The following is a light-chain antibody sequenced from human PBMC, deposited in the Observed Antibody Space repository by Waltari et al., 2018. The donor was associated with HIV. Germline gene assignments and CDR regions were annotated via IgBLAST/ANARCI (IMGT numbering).Light chain of an antibody. CDR2: RNQ. J-gene: IGLJ2*01. Sequence: SVLTPPPSASGPPGQRVTLSCSGSRSTIGSHYVFWYQQLPGTAPKLLMHRNQQRPSGGPDRFSDSTSGTSASLAISGLRSEDEADYYCATWDDSLSGVLFGGGTKLTVL. CDR3: ATWDDSLSGVL. CDR1: RSTIGSHY. V-gene: IGLV1-47*01.